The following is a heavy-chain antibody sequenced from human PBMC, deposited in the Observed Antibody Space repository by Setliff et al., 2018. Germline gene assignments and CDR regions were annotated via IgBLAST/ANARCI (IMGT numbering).Heavy chain of an antibody. CDR1: GYSISSGHF. CDR2: ILHSGST. CDR3: ARAVDSSGYFPFWYFDL. Sequence: PSETLSLTCGVSGYSISSGHFWGWIRQPPGKGLEWLGNILHSGSTYYNPTLNSRVTMSVDTSKNQFSLMLTSVTAADTAVYYCARAVDSSGYFPFWYFDLWGRGTLVTVSS. D-gene: IGHD3-22*01. V-gene: IGHV4-38-2*01. J-gene: IGHJ2*01.